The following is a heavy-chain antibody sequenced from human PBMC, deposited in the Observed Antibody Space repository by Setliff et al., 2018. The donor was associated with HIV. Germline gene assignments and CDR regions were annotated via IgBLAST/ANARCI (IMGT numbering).Heavy chain of an antibody. D-gene: IGHD5-18*01. J-gene: IGHJ3*02. CDR3: ARDLGYSYGEDAFDI. CDR1: GGSISSGDYY. V-gene: IGHV4-30-4*08. CDR2: IYYSGST. Sequence: TSETLSLTCTVSGGSISSGDYYWSWIRQPPGKGLEWIGYIYYSGSTYYNPSLKSRVTISVDTSKNQFSLKLSSVTAADTAVYYCARDLGYSYGEDAFDIWGQGTMVTVSS.